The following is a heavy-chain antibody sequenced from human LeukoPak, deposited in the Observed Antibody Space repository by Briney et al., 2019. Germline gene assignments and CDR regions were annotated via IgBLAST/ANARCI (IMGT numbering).Heavy chain of an antibody. CDR2: ISASGGST. CDR3: AKDEGYCSSTSCYLDY. Sequence: GGSLRLSCAASGFTFNSNGMSWVRQAPGKGLEWVSVISASGGSTYYADSVKGRFTISRDNSKNTLYLQMNSLRAEDTAVYYCAKDEGYCSSTSCYLDYWGQGTLVTVSS. D-gene: IGHD2-2*01. J-gene: IGHJ4*02. CDR1: GFTFNSNG. V-gene: IGHV3-23*01.